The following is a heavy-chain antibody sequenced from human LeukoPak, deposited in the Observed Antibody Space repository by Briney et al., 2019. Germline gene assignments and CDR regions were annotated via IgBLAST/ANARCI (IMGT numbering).Heavy chain of an antibody. J-gene: IGHJ4*02. CDR3: AKAAMVLYYFDY. Sequence: PGGSLRLSCAASGFTFSSYGMDWVRQAPGKGLEWVAFIRYDGSNKYYADSVKGRFTISRDNSKNTLYLQMNSLRAEDTAVYYCAKAAMVLYYFDYWGQGTLVTVSS. CDR1: GFTFSSYG. CDR2: IRYDGSNK. D-gene: IGHD5-18*01. V-gene: IGHV3-30*02.